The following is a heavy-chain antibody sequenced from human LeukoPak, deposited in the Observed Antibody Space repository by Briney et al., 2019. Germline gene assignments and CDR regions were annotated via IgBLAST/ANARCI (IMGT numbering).Heavy chain of an antibody. V-gene: IGHV3-48*03. CDR1: GFTFSSYE. CDR2: ISSSGSTI. CDR3: ARGGSQYYYYYYMDV. Sequence: PGGSLRLSCAASGFTFSSYEMNWVRQAPGKGLEWVSYISSSGSTIYYADSVKGRFTISRDNAKNSLYLQMNSLRAEDTAVYYCARGGSQYYYYYYMDVWGKGTTVTISS. D-gene: IGHD3-16*01. J-gene: IGHJ6*03.